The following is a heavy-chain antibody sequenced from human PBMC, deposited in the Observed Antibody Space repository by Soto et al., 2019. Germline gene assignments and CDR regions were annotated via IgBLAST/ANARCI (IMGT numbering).Heavy chain of an antibody. Sequence: QVQLVESGGGVVQPGRSLRLSCAASGFSFSSYGMHWVRQAPGKGLEWVAVISYDGSNKYYADSVKDRFTISRDNSKKPLYLQMNSLRADDTAVYYCVAGQYFFDYCGQGTLVTVSS. D-gene: IGHD6-19*01. J-gene: IGHJ4*02. CDR3: VAGQYFFDY. V-gene: IGHV3-30*03. CDR1: GFSFSSYG. CDR2: ISYDGSNK.